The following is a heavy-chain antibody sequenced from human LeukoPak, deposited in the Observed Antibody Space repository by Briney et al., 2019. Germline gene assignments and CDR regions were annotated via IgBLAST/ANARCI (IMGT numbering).Heavy chain of an antibody. Sequence: PGGSLRLSCAAPGFTFSNYAMSWVRQAPGRGLDWVSTLSDSGSSTYYADSVKGRFTISRDNSKNTLYLQMDSLRVEDTATYYRAKVPYSDYGSGRPPFMDVWGQGTTVAVSS. V-gene: IGHV3-23*01. CDR2: LSDSGSST. CDR1: GFTFSNYA. J-gene: IGHJ6*02. D-gene: IGHD3-10*01. CDR3: AKVPYSDYGSGRPPFMDV.